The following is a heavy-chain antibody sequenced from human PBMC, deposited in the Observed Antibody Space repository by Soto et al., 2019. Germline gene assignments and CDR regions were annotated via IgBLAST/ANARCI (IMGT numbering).Heavy chain of an antibody. Sequence: PSETLSLTCTVSGGSVSSGSYYWSWIRQPPGKGLECVGYIYYTGSTNYNPSLKSRITISVDTSKNQFSLKLSSVTAADTAVYYCASQHYYDSSGYYVVYWGQGTLVTVSS. CDR1: GGSVSSGSYY. J-gene: IGHJ4*02. CDR2: IYYTGST. D-gene: IGHD3-22*01. CDR3: ASQHYYDSSGYYVVY. V-gene: IGHV4-61*01.